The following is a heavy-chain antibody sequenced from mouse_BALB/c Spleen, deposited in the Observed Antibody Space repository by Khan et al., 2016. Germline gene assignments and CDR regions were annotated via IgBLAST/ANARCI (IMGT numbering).Heavy chain of an antibody. CDR3: ARSPYFVDY. CDR2: IDPENGNS. Sequence: VRLQQSGAELVRPGALVKLTCKASGFNIKDYYMHWVKQRPEQGLEWIGWIDPENGNSIYDPKFQGKASITADTSSNTAYLQVHSLTSEDTAVYYGARSPYFVDYWGQGTALTVSS. CDR1: GFNIKDYY. J-gene: IGHJ2*01. V-gene: IGHV14-1*02.